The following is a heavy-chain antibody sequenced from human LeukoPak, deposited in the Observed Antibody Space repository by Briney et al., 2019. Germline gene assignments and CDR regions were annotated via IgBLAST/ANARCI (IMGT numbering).Heavy chain of an antibody. CDR2: INYSGST. CDR3: ARYSSSSSNYYYYGMDV. V-gene: IGHV4-61*01. CDR1: GGSVSSGSYY. D-gene: IGHD6-6*01. J-gene: IGHJ6*02. Sequence: SATLSLTCTVSGGSVSSGSYYWSWIRQPPGKGLEWIGEINYSGSTNYNPSLKSRVTISVDTSKNQFSLKLSSVTAADTAVYYCARYSSSSSNYYYYGMDVWGQGTTVTVSS.